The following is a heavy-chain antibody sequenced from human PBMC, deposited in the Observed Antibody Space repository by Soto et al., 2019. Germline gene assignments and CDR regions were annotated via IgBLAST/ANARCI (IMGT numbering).Heavy chain of an antibody. CDR1: GFSLNGNGVG. CDR3: AHGYVQLLSTFHYFDS. J-gene: IGHJ4*02. V-gene: IGHV2-5*02. CDR2: IYCAGDL. D-gene: IGHD5-12*01. Sequence: CGPTLGNPRPTLPLTCNFSGFSLNGNGVGVGWMFEKQGKALEWLALIYCAGDLRYSPALKSRLTITHYPSKDQVVLTMTNMDPTDSGTYYCAHGYVQLLSTFHYFDSWGQGIRVTV.